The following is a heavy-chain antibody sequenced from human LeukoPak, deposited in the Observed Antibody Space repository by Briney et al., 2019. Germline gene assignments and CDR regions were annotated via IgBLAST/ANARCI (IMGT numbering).Heavy chain of an antibody. CDR1: GGSFSGYY. J-gene: IGHJ4*02. CDR2: INHSGST. Sequence: SETLSLTCAVYGGSFSGYYWSWIRQPPGKGLEWIGEINHSGSTNYNPSLKSRVTISVDTSKNQFSLKLNSVTAADTAVYYCARQRDRDSRFFGYWGQGTLVTVSS. CDR3: ARQRDRDSRFFGY. V-gene: IGHV4-34*01. D-gene: IGHD3-22*01.